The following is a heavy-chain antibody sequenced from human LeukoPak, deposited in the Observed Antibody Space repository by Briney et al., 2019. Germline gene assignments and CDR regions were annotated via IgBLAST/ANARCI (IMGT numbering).Heavy chain of an antibody. CDR2: IIPIFGTA. CDR1: GGTFSSYA. V-gene: IGHV1-69*06. D-gene: IGHD1-26*01. Sequence: GASVKVSCKASGGTFSSYAISWVRQAPGQGLEWVGGIIPIFGTANYAQKFQGRVTMTGDTSISTAYMELSRLRSDDTAVYYCARADSWDAFDIWGQGTMVTVSS. CDR3: ARADSWDAFDI. J-gene: IGHJ3*02.